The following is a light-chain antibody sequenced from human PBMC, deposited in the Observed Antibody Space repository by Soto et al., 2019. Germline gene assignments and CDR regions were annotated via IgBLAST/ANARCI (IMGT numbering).Light chain of an antibody. V-gene: IGKV3-20*01. CDR3: HQYGSSSWT. CDR2: GAS. CDR1: QSVSSSY. J-gene: IGKJ1*01. Sequence: EIVLTQSPGTLSLSPGERATLSCRASQSVSSSYLAWYQQKPGQAPRLLIYGASSRATGIPDRFSGSGSETDFTLTISRMEPEDCAVYYCHQYGSSSWTFGQGTKVDIK.